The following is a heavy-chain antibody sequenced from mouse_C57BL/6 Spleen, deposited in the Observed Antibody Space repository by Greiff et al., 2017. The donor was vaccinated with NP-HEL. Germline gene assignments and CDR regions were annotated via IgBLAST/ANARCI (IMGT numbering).Heavy chain of an antibody. CDR3: AREGTTVVRGYFDV. CDR2: ISSGSSTI. Sequence: EVKLVESGGGLVKPGGSLKLSCAASGFTFSDYGMHWVRQAPEKGLEWVAYISSGSSTIYYADTVKGRFTISRDNAKNTLFLQMTSLRSEDTAMYYCAREGTTVVRGYFDVWGTGTTVTVSS. CDR1: GFTFSDYG. V-gene: IGHV5-17*01. J-gene: IGHJ1*03. D-gene: IGHD1-1*01.